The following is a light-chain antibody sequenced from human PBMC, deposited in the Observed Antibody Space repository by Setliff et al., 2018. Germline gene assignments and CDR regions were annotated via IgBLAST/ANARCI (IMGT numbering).Light chain of an antibody. CDR2: STT. J-gene: IGLJ3*02. CDR1: TGTVTTHYY. Sequence: QAVVTQEPSLTLAPGGKVTLTCASTTGTVTTHYYPNWFQQKPGQAPRALIYSTTNKHSWTPARFSGSLLGGKAALTLSGVQPEDEAEYYCLLYYGSTLNGVFGGGTKGTVL. CDR3: LLYYGSTLNGV. V-gene: IGLV7-43*01.